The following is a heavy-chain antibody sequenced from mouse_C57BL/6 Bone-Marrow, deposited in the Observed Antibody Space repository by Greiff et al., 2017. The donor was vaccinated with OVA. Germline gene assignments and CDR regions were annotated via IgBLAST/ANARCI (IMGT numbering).Heavy chain of an antibody. J-gene: IGHJ4*01. D-gene: IGHD3-3*01. CDR2: IRSKSNNYAS. CDR1: GFSFNTYA. V-gene: IGHV10-1*01. Sequence: EVQLVESGGGLVQPKGSLKLSCAASGFSFNTYAMNWVRQAPGKGLEWVARIRSKSNNYASYYADSVKDRFTISRDNSESMLYLQMNNLKTEDTAMYYGVRGCEGDYYAMDYWGQGTSVTVSS. CDR3: VRGCEGDYYAMDY.